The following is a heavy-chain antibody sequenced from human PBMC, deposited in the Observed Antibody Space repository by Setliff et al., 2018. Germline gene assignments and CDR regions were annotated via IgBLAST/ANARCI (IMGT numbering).Heavy chain of an antibody. Sequence: ASVKVSCKASGGSFSSYDISWVRQAPGQGLEWMGRIIPIFGTANYAQKFQGRVTITADKSTSTTDMELSRLRSEDTAVYYCAISTIFGVVSPTPDAFDIWGQGTMVTVSS. V-gene: IGHV1-69*06. J-gene: IGHJ3*02. CDR1: GGSFSSYD. CDR3: AISTIFGVVSPTPDAFDI. CDR2: IIPIFGTA. D-gene: IGHD3-3*01.